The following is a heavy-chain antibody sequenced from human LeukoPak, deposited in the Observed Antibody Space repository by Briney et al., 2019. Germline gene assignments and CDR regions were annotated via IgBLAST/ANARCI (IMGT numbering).Heavy chain of an antibody. V-gene: IGHV1-69*06. Sequence: SVKVSCKASGGTFSTYVISWVRQAPGQGLEWMGGIIPVFGTANYAQKFQGRVTITADKSTSTTYMELSSLRSEDTAVYYCGTMISSKYYYYYMDVWGKGTTVTVSS. J-gene: IGHJ6*03. CDR2: IIPVFGTA. CDR1: GGTFSTYV. CDR3: GTMISSKYYYYYMDV. D-gene: IGHD3-16*01.